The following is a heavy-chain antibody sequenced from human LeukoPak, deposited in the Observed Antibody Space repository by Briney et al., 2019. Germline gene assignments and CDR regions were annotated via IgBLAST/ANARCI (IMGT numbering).Heavy chain of an antibody. Sequence: SETLSLTCAVSGASISNYYWSWIRQPPGKGLEWIGYIDYSGSTNYSPSLKSRVTISLDTSTNQFSLKLSSVAAADTAVYYCARHYSSDPFDYWGQGTLVTVSS. CDR1: GASISNYY. D-gene: IGHD6-19*01. CDR2: IDYSGST. V-gene: IGHV4-59*01. J-gene: IGHJ4*02. CDR3: ARHYSSDPFDY.